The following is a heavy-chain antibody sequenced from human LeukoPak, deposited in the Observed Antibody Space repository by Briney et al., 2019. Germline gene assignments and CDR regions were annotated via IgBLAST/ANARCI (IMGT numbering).Heavy chain of an antibody. J-gene: IGHJ5*02. CDR1: GGSISSGGYY. Sequence: KSSETLSLTCTVSGGSISSGGYYWSWIRQPPGKGLEWIGYIYYSGSTYYNPSLKSRVTISVDTSKNQFSLKLSSVTAADTAVYYCARDLEGWFDPWGQGTLVTVSS. V-gene: IGHV4-30-4*08. CDR2: IYYSGST. CDR3: ARDLEGWFDP.